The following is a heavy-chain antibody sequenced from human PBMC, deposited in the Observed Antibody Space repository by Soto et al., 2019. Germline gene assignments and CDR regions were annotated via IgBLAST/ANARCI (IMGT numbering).Heavy chain of an antibody. D-gene: IGHD1-26*01. Sequence: EVQLLESGGGLVQPGGSLRLSCAASGFTFSSYAMSWVRQAPGKGLEWVSGIGTSAGTTYYADSVKGRFTISRDNSQNTLYLQMNSVRAEDTAVYYCPTIVRYYDMDIWGQGSTVTISS. V-gene: IGHV3-23*01. CDR2: IGTSAGTT. CDR1: GFTFSSYA. CDR3: PTIVRYYDMDI. J-gene: IGHJ6*02.